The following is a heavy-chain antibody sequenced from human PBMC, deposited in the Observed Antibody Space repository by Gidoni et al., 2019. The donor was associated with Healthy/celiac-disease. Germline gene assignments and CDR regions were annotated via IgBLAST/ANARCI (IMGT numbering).Heavy chain of an antibody. CDR3: ARGALGYCTNGVCYTTPDPFDY. V-gene: IGHV3-33*01. D-gene: IGHD2-8*01. CDR1: GFTFSSYG. J-gene: IGHJ4*02. CDR2: IWYDGSNK. Sequence: QVQLVESGGGVVQPGRSLRLSCAASGFTFSSYGMHWVPQAPGKGLEWVAVIWYDGSNKYYADSVKGRFTISRDNSKNTLYLQMNSLRAEDTAVYYCARGALGYCTNGVCYTTPDPFDYWGQGTLVTVSS.